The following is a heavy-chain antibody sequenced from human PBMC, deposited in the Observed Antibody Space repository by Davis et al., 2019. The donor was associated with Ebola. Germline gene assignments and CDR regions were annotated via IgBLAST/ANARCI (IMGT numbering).Heavy chain of an antibody. V-gene: IGHV3-23*01. D-gene: IGHD6-6*01. Sequence: GGSLRLSCAASGFTFSSYAMSWVRQAPGKGLEWVSAISGSGGSTYYADSVKGRFTISRDNSKNTLYLQMNSLRAEDTAVYYCAKVSGEYSSSSRFYYYYGMDVWGQGTTVTVSS. CDR2: ISGSGGST. CDR1: GFTFSSYA. J-gene: IGHJ6*02. CDR3: AKVSGEYSSSSRFYYYYGMDV.